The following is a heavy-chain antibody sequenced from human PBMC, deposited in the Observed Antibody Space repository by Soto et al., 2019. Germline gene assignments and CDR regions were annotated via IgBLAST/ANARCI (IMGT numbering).Heavy chain of an antibody. CDR1: GGTFSSYT. Sequence: SVKVSCKASGGTFSSYTISWVRQAPGQGLEWMGRIIPILGIANYAQKFQGRVTITADKSTSTAYMELSSLRSEDTAVYYCARLSTALYDILTGYYYGMDVWG. D-gene: IGHD3-9*01. CDR2: IIPILGIA. V-gene: IGHV1-69*02. J-gene: IGHJ6*02. CDR3: ARLSTALYDILTGYYYGMDV.